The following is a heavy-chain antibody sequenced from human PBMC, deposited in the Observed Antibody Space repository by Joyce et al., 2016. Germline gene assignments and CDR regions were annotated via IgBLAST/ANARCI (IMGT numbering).Heavy chain of an antibody. V-gene: IGHV1-2*02. CDR2: INPNSGGT. CDR1: GYTFTGRY. D-gene: IGHD5-18*01. CDR3: ARDDAAMAVPPSGDGAFDI. J-gene: IGHJ3*02. Sequence: QVQLVQSGAEVKKPGASVKVSCKASGYTFTGRYMHWVRQAPGQGLEWMGGINPNSGGTNYAQKFQGRVTMTTDTSMSTAHMELSWLRSDDTAVYYCARDDAAMAVPPSGDGAFDIWGQGTMVTVSS.